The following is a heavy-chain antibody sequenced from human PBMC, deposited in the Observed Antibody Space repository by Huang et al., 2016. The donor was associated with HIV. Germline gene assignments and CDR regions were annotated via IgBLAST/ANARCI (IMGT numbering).Heavy chain of an antibody. CDR1: GYSFTNYW. CDR2: ICPADSDT. J-gene: IGHJ4*02. Sequence: EVQLVQSEAEVKKPGESLKISCRGSGYSFTNYWIGWVRQRPGEGLEWMGFICPADSDTRYSPSFQGQVTFSADKSTRTAYLQWSSLQASDTAIYYCARSEVLVTAVPFDHWGQGTLVTVSS. V-gene: IGHV5-51*03. D-gene: IGHD2-21*02. CDR3: ARSEVLVTAVPFDH.